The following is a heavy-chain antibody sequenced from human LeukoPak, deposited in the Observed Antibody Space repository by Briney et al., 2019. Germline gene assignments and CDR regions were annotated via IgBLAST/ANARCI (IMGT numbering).Heavy chain of an antibody. J-gene: IGHJ4*02. CDR2: INPSGGST. Sequence: IINPSGGSTSYAQKFQGRVTMTRDTSTSTVYMELSSLRSEDTAVYYCARDKYSGSYSSDYWGQGTLVTVSS. D-gene: IGHD1-26*01. V-gene: IGHV1-46*01. CDR3: ARDKYSGSYSSDY.